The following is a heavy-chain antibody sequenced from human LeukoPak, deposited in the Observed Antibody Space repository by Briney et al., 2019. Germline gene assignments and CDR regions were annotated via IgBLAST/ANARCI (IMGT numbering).Heavy chain of an antibody. CDR2: INPNSGGT. V-gene: IGHV1-2*02. CDR3: ARDLSYGNWFDP. CDR1: GYTFTGYY. D-gene: IGHD4-17*01. J-gene: IGHJ5*02. Sequence: GASLKVSCKASGYTFTGYYMHWGRQAPGQGLEWMGWINPNSGGTNYAQKFQGRVTMTRDTSISTAYMELSRLRSDDTAVYYCARDLSYGNWFDPWGQGTLVTVSS.